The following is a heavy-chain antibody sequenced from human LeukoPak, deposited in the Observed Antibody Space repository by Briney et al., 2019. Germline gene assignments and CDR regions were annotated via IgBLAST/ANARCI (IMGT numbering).Heavy chain of an antibody. CDR2: ISSSSNTK. CDR3: AKYTERAFDI. CDR1: GFTFGTYS. J-gene: IGHJ3*02. V-gene: IGHV3-48*01. Sequence: PGGSLRLSCAASGFTFGTYSMNWVRQAPGKGLEWVSYISSSSNTKYYADSVKGRFTISRDNSKNTLYLQMNSLRAEDTAVYYCAKYTERAFDIWGQGTMVTVSS. D-gene: IGHD2-2*02.